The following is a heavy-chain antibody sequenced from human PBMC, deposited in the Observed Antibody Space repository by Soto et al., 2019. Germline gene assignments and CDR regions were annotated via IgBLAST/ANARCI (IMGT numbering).Heavy chain of an antibody. J-gene: IGHJ4*02. Sequence: GGSLRLSCAASGFTFSSYDMHWVRQAPGKGLEWVSAIGTAGDTYYPGSVKGRFTISRENAKNSLYLQMNSLRAEDTAVYYCARGHYYDSSGYSFDYWGQGTLVTVSS. D-gene: IGHD3-22*01. V-gene: IGHV3-13*01. CDR1: GFTFSSYD. CDR2: IGTAGDT. CDR3: ARGHYYDSSGYSFDY.